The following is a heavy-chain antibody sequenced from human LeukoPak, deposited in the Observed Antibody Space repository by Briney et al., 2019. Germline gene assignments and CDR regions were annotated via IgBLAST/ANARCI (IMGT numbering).Heavy chain of an antibody. CDR1: GGTFSSYA. Sequence: SVKVSYKASGGTFSSYAISWVRQAPGQGLEWMGGIIPIFGIANYAQKFQGRVTITADESTSTAYMELSSLRSEDTAVYYCARVYSSGWGFDYWGQGTLVTVSS. CDR3: ARVYSSGWGFDY. J-gene: IGHJ4*02. CDR2: IIPIFGIA. V-gene: IGHV1-69*13. D-gene: IGHD6-19*01.